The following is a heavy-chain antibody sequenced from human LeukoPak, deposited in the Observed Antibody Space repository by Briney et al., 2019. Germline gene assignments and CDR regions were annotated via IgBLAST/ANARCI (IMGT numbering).Heavy chain of an antibody. D-gene: IGHD6-19*01. Sequence: GASVKVSCKASGYTFTGYYMHWVRQAPGQGLEWMGWINPNSGGTNYAQKFQGRVTMTRDTSISTAYMELSRLRSDDTAVYYCAKDRDRTQWLRSFDYWGQGTLVTVSS. CDR2: INPNSGGT. V-gene: IGHV1-2*02. CDR3: AKDRDRTQWLRSFDY. J-gene: IGHJ4*02. CDR1: GYTFTGYY.